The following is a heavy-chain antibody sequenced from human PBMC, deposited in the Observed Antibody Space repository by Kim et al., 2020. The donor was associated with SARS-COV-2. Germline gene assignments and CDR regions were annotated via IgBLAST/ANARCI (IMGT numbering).Heavy chain of an antibody. CDR2: IDTYNGDT. J-gene: IGHJ5*02. D-gene: IGHD3-22*01. CDR1: GYTFTNFA. Sequence: ASVKVSCKPSGYTFTNFAITWVRQAPGQGLEWMRWIDTYNGDTKYAQRLQGRVTMAADTSTSTAYMELRSLRSDYTAVYYCARRGGGNYDSTGSYTNWFDPWGQGTLVTVSS. CDR3: ARRGGGNYDSTGSYTNWFDP. V-gene: IGHV1-18*01.